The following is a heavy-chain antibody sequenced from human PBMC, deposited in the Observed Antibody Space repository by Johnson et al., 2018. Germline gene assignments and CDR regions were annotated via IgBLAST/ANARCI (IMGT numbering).Heavy chain of an antibody. Sequence: QVQLVQSGGGVVQPGGSLRLSCAASGFTFSSYGMHWVRQAPGKGLEWVAVISYDGSNKYYADSVKGRFTISRDNSKNTLYLQMNSLRAEDTAVYYCARITLAAARPCYYDGMDVWGQGTTVTGSS. V-gene: IGHV3-30*03. CDR1: GFTFSSYG. J-gene: IGHJ6*02. D-gene: IGHD6-6*01. CDR2: ISYDGSNK. CDR3: ARITLAAARPCYYDGMDV.